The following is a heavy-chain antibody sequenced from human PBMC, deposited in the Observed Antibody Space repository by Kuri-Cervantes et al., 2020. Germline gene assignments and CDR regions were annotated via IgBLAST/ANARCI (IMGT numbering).Heavy chain of an antibody. V-gene: IGHV5-51*01. CDR2: IYPGDSDT. CDR3: ARHGDKMIVGNI. J-gene: IGHJ3*02. CDR1: GYNFTTYW. D-gene: IGHD3-22*01. Sequence: GGSLRLSCKDSGYNFTTYWIGWVRQMPGKGLEWMGIIYPGDSDTRYSPSFQGQVTISADKSISTAYLQWSSLKASDTAMYYCARHGDKMIVGNIWGQGTMVTVSS.